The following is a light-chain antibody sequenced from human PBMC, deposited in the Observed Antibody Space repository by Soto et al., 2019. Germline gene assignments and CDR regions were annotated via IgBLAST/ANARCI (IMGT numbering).Light chain of an antibody. Sequence: EIVLTQSPATLSLSPGERATLSCRASQSVDSYLAWYQQKPGQAPRLLIYDASNRATGIPARFSGSGSGTDFTLTISSLELEDFAAYYCQQRSSWPLTFGGGTKVEIK. CDR3: QQRSSWPLT. V-gene: IGKV3-11*01. CDR1: QSVDSY. CDR2: DAS. J-gene: IGKJ4*01.